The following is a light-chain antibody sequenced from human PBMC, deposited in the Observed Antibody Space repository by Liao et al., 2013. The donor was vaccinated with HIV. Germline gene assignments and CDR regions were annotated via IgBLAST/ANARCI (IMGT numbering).Light chain of an antibody. CDR2: QDS. V-gene: IGLV3-1*01. J-gene: IGLJ3*02. CDR1: KLGEKY. Sequence: SYEVTQPPSVSVSPGQTASITCSGDKLGEKYACWYQQKPGQSPVLVIYQDSKRPAGTPERFSGSNSGNTATLTISGTQDVDEADYYCQAWDRGLRVFGGGTKLTVL. CDR3: QAWDRGLRV.